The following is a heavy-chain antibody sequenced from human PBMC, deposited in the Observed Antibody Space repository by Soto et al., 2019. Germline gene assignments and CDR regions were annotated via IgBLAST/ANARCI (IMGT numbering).Heavy chain of an antibody. CDR3: ASANYDSSTFDY. CDR2: IYYSGST. CDR1: GGSISSGGYY. V-gene: IGHV4-31*03. D-gene: IGHD3-22*01. J-gene: IGHJ4*02. Sequence: SETLSLTCTVSGGSISSGGYYWSWIRQHPGKGLEWIGYIYYSGSTYYNPSLKSRVTISVDTSKNQFSLKLSSVTAADTAVYYCASANYDSSTFDYWGQGTLVTVSS.